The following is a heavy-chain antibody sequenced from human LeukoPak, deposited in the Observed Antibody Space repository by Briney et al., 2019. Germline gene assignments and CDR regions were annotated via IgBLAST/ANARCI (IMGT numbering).Heavy chain of an antibody. CDR1: GFTFNSYW. CDR2: IWYDGSNK. J-gene: IGHJ4*02. V-gene: IGHV3-33*08. D-gene: IGHD3-3*01. CDR3: ARDRLMQYYDFWSGPDY. Sequence: GGSLRLSCAASGFTFNSYWMNWVRQAPGKGLEWVAVIWYDGSNKYYADSVKGRFTISRDNSKNALYLQMNSLRAEDTAVYYCARDRLMQYYDFWSGPDYWGQGTLVTVSS.